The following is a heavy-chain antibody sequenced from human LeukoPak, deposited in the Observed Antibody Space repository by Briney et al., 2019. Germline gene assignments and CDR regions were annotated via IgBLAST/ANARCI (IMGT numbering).Heavy chain of an antibody. CDR3: ARVRRITIFGDGWFDP. Sequence: ASVKVSCKASGYTFTSYGISWVRQAPGQGLEWMGWISAYNGNTNYAQKLQGRVTMTTDTSTSTAYMELRSLRSDDTAVYYCARVRRITIFGDGWFDPWGQGTLVTVSS. V-gene: IGHV1-18*01. J-gene: IGHJ5*02. CDR2: ISAYNGNT. D-gene: IGHD3-3*01. CDR1: GYTFTSYG.